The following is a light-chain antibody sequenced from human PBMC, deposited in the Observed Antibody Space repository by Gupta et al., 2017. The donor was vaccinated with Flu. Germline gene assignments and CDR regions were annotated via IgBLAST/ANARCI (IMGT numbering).Light chain of an antibody. CDR2: EVI. CDR1: RSDIGAYNC. CDR3: TSHTLNDDFV. Sequence: QSALTQPPSASGAPGQSVNSPCTGTRSDIGAYNCVSWPQQYPGKTHLPIIYEVIRRPAVVPDRFSASEAGNTASLTVTGRPVEEAADYYCTSHTLNDDFVFGTGTRVTVL. V-gene: IGLV2-8*01. J-gene: IGLJ1*01.